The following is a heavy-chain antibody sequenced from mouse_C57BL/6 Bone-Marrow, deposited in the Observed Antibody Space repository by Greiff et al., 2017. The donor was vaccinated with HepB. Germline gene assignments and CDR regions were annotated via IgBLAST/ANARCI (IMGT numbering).Heavy chain of an antibody. CDR1: GYSITSGYY. CDR3: ARDITTVAFDY. J-gene: IGHJ2*01. Sequence: ASGPGLVKPSQSLSLTCSVTGYSITSGYYWNWIRQFPGNKLEWMGYISYDGSNNYNPSLKNRISITRDTSKNQFFLKLNSVTTEDTATYYCARDITTVAFDYWGQGTTLTVSS. D-gene: IGHD1-1*01. V-gene: IGHV3-6*01. CDR2: ISYDGSN.